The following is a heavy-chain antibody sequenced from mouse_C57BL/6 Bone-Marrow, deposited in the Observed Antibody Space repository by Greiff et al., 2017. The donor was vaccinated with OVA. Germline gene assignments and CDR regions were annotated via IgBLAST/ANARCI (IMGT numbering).Heavy chain of an antibody. D-gene: IGHD3-2*02. CDR3: ARPTAQTLLDY. J-gene: IGHJ2*01. V-gene: IGHV5-17*01. CDR2: ISSGSSTI. CDR1: GFTFSDYG. Sequence: EVKLVESGGGLVKPGGSLKLSCAASGFTFSDYGMHWVRQAPEKGLEWVAYISSGSSTIYYADTVKGRFTISRDNAKNTLFLQMTSLRSEDTVMYYCARPTAQTLLDYWGQGTTLTVSS.